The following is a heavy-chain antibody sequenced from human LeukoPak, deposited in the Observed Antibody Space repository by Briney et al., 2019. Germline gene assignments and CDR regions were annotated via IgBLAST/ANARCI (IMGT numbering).Heavy chain of an antibody. CDR1: GFTFSSYA. J-gene: IGHJ4*02. CDR3: ARASEYSSGWYYFDY. V-gene: IGHV3-23*01. D-gene: IGHD6-19*01. CDR2: ISGSGGST. Sequence: GGSLRLSCAASGFTFSSYAMSWVRQAPGKGLEWVSAISGSGGSTYYADSVKGRFTISRDNSKNTLYLQMNSLRAEDTALYYCARASEYSSGWYYFDYWGQGTLVTVSS.